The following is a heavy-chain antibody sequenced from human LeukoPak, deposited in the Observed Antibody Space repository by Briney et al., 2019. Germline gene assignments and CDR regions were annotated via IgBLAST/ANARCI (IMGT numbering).Heavy chain of an antibody. CDR1: GYPFTTYG. V-gene: IGHV1-18*01. D-gene: IGHD3-22*01. Sequence: ASVKVSCKASGYPFTTYGIIWVRQAPGQGLEWMGWISAYNGNTKYAQKLQGRVTMTTDTSTGTAYMELRSLRSDDTAVYYCARDSTSGYSPDWGQGTLVTVSS. CDR3: ARDSTSGYSPD. CDR2: ISAYNGNT. J-gene: IGHJ4*02.